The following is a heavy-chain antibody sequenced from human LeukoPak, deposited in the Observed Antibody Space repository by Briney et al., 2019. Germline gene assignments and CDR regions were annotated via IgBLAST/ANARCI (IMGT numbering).Heavy chain of an antibody. V-gene: IGHV3-23*01. CDR1: GFTFSSYA. D-gene: IGHD3-22*01. Sequence: PGGSLRLSCAASGFTFSSYAMIWVRQAPGKGLEWVSTTSGSGGSSYYADSVKGRFTISRDNSKNTLYLQMNSLRAEDTAVYYCAKGLFYVGDYWGQGTLVTVSS. J-gene: IGHJ4*02. CDR3: AKGLFYVGDY. CDR2: TSGSGGSS.